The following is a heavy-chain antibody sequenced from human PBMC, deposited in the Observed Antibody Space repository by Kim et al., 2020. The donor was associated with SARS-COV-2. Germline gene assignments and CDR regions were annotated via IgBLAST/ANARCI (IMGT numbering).Heavy chain of an antibody. CDR3: AKGRTYYYDSSGSRDYYYGMDV. V-gene: IGHV3-9*01. J-gene: IGHJ6*02. CDR2: ISWNSGSI. D-gene: IGHD3-22*01. CDR1: GFTFGDYA. Sequence: GGSLRLSCAASGFTFGDYAMHWVRQAPGKGLEWVSGISWNSGSIGYADSVKGRFTISRDNAKNSLYLQMNSLRAEDTALYYCAKGRTYYYDSSGSRDYYYGMDVWGQGTTVTVSS.